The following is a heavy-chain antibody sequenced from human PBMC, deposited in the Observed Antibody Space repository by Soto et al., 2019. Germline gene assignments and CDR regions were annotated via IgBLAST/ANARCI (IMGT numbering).Heavy chain of an antibody. J-gene: IGHJ4*02. V-gene: IGHV3-30-3*01. CDR2: ISYDGSNK. Sequence: VAVISYDGSNKYYADSVKGRFTISRDNSKNTLYLQMNSLRAEDTAVYYCASAYYYGSGSYYPGYFDYWGQGTLVTVSS. D-gene: IGHD3-10*01. CDR3: ASAYYYGSGSYYPGYFDY.